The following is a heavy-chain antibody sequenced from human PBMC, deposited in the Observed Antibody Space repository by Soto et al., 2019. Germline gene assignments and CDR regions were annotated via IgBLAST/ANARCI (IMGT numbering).Heavy chain of an antibody. CDR2: IRDRAYNYAT. CDR1: GFVFKDSS. D-gene: IGHD3-10*01. V-gene: IGHV3-73*01. J-gene: IGHJ4*02. Sequence: GGSLRLSCVASGFVFKDSSIHWVRQASGKGLEWVGRIRDRAYNYATAYTASVEGRFTISRDDSTNTAYLQMNSLRTEDTAIYYCTRLISAAQDYWGQGTLVTVSS. CDR3: TRLISAAQDY.